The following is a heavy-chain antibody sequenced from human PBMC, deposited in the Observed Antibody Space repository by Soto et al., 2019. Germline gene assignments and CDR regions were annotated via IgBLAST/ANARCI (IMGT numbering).Heavy chain of an antibody. D-gene: IGHD6-13*01. CDR1: SGSITSGGYY. V-gene: IGHV4-31*03. CDR2: IYHSGST. Sequence: SETLSLTCTVSSGSITSGGYYWSGIRQLPGKGLEYIGYIYHSGSTYYNPSLKSRLTISVDTSKNQFSLKLTSVTAADTAVYYYARGLTAAAGTSFFYWFDPWGQVTLVTVSS. CDR3: ARGLTAAAGTSFFYWFDP. J-gene: IGHJ5*02.